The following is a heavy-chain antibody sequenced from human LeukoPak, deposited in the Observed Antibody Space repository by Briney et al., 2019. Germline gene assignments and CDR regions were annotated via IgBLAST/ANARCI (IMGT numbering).Heavy chain of an antibody. CDR2: IYPGDSDI. D-gene: IGHD2-2*01. V-gene: IGHV5-51*01. CDR3: ARPKGYCSSTSCYENWFDP. CDR1: GYSFTSYW. Sequence: GESLKISCKGSGYSFTSYWIGWVRQMPGKGLEWMVIIYPGDSDIRYSPSFQGQVTISADKSINTAYLQWSSLKASDTAMYYCARPKGYCSSTSCYENWFDPWGQGTLVTVSS. J-gene: IGHJ5*02.